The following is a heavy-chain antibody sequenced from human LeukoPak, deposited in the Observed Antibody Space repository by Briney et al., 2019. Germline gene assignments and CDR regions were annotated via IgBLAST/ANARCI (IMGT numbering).Heavy chain of an antibody. D-gene: IGHD1-26*01. CDR3: AKDTIGSSYDAFDI. Sequence: GGSLRLSCAASGFTFSDYYMSWIRQAPGKGLEWVSYISSSGSTIYYADSVKGRFTISRDNARNSLYLQMSSLRAEDTALYYCAKDTIGSSYDAFDIWGQGTMVTVSS. V-gene: IGHV3-11*01. CDR2: ISSSGSTI. J-gene: IGHJ3*02. CDR1: GFTFSDYY.